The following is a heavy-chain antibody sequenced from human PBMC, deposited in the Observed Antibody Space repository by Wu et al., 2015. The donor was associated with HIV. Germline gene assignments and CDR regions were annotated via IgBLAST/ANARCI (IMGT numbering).Heavy chain of an antibody. J-gene: IGHJ4*02. CDR1: GYTFITHA. CDR3: TRGLGGIEDH. CDR2: ITSLSGTT. Sequence: QVQLVQSGGDVKKSGASVKVSCKASGYTFITHAITWVRQAPGQRPEWMGWITSLSGTTSYAQTFQGRVTITTDESTRTAYMEMNSLRHDDTAVYFCTRGLGGIEDHWGQGTLVTVSS. V-gene: IGHV1-18*01. D-gene: IGHD6-13*01.